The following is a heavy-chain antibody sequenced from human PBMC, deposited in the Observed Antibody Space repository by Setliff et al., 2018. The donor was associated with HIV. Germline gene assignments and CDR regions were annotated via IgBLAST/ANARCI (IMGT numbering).Heavy chain of an antibody. D-gene: IGHD3-10*01. CDR2: IYYSGTT. J-gene: IGHJ6*03. V-gene: IGHV4-39*02. CDR3: ARDRRGYYYGSGSCYMDV. CDR1: GDSISSSTFY. Sequence: PSETLSLTCTVSGDSISSSTFYWGWIRQPPGKGLEWIGSIYYSGTTYYNPSLKSRVAISVDTSKNQFSLKLSSVTAADTAVYYCARDRRGYYYGSGSCYMDVWGTGTTVTVSS.